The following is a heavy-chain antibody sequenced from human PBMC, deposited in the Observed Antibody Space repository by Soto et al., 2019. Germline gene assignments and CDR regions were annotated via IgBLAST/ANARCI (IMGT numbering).Heavy chain of an antibody. CDR3: ARLHNYHYALDV. CDR1: GYAFTSYY. Sequence: GASVKVSCKASGYAFTSYYMHWVRQAPGQGLEWMGIINPSGGSTTYAQKFQGRFTISRDNSKNTLYLQMGSLRAEDMAVYYCARLHNYHYALDVWGQGTTVTVSS. J-gene: IGHJ6*02. D-gene: IGHD4-4*01. V-gene: IGHV1-46*01. CDR2: INPSGGST.